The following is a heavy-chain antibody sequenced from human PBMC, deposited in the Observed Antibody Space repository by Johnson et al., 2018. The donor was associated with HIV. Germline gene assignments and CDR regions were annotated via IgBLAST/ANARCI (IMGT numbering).Heavy chain of an antibody. Sequence: VQLVESGGGLVQPGGSLRLSCAASGFTFSSYAMHWVRQAPGKGLEYVSAISSNGGSTYYANSVKGRFTISRDNSKNTLYLQMGSLRAEDMAVYYGARVGTYSRRGAFDIWGQGTMVTVSS. J-gene: IGHJ3*02. CDR2: ISSNGGST. D-gene: IGHD7-27*01. CDR3: ARVGTYSRRGAFDI. V-gene: IGHV3-64*01. CDR1: GFTFSSYA.